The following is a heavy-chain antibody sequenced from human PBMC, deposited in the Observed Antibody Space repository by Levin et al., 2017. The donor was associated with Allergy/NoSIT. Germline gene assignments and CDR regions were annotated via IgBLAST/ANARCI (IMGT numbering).Heavy chain of an antibody. J-gene: IGHJ5*02. CDR1: GYTFTSYA. D-gene: IGHD2-15*01. V-gene: IGHV7-4-1*02. Sequence: ASVKVSCKASGYTFTSYAMNWVRQAPGQGLEWMGWINTNTGNPTYAQGFTGRFVFSLDTSVSTAYLQISSLKAEDTAVYYCARGRKPTRTQYCSGGSCYSANWFDPWGQGTLVTVSS. CDR2: INTNTGNP. CDR3: ARGRKPTRTQYCSGGSCYSANWFDP.